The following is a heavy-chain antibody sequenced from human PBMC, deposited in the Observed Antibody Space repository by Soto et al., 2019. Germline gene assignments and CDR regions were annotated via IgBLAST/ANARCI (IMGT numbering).Heavy chain of an antibody. CDR2: ISAYNGNT. J-gene: IGHJ5*02. CDR3: ARDSTRAIFYGYYLPGWFDP. V-gene: IGHV1-18*01. Sequence: QVQLVQSGAEVKKPGASVKVSCKASGYTFTSYGISWVRQAPGQGLEWMGWISAYNGNTNYAQKLQGRVTRPTDTSTSTAYMELRSLTSDDTAVYYCARDSTRAIFYGYYLPGWFDPWGQGTLVTVSS. CDR1: GYTFTSYG. D-gene: IGHD4-17*01.